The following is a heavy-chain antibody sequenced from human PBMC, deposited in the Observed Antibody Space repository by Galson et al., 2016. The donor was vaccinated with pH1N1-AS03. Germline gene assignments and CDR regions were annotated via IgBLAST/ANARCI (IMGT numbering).Heavy chain of an antibody. Sequence: SLRLSCAASGFTFSAYAMHWVRQAPGKGLEWVAVIWYDGSNKYYADSVKGRFTISRDNSKSTLYLQMNSLRADDTAVYYCARADGHNLVYAFDIWGQGTMVTVSS. CDR3: ARADGHNLVYAFDI. CDR1: GFTFSAYA. CDR2: IWYDGSNK. V-gene: IGHV3-33*01. D-gene: IGHD5-24*01. J-gene: IGHJ3*02.